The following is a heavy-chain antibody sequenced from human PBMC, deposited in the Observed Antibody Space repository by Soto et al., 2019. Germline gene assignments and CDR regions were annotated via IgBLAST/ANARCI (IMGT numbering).Heavy chain of an antibody. CDR3: AKTPYYYDSSGFTHFDY. CDR2: ISSSGGST. D-gene: IGHD3-22*01. J-gene: IGHJ4*02. CDR1: GFTFSNYA. V-gene: IGHV3-23*01. Sequence: GGSLRLSCEASGFTFSNYAMSWFRQAPGKGLEWVSAISSSGGSTFYTDSVRGRFTISRDNSKNTLYLQMNSLRAEDTAVYYCAKTPYYYDSSGFTHFDYWGQGTLVTVSS.